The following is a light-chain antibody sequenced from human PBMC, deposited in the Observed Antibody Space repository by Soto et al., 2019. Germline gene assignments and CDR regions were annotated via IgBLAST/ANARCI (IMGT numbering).Light chain of an antibody. Sequence: QSVLTQPPSVSAAPGQKVTISCSGSTSNIGNSYVSWYQQLPGTAPKLLIYDDDRRPSGIPDRFSGSKSDTSATLGITGLQTGDEADYYCGTWDSSLSAGVFGGGTKVTVL. CDR2: DDD. J-gene: IGLJ2*01. CDR1: TSNIGNSY. CDR3: GTWDSSLSAGV. V-gene: IGLV1-51*01.